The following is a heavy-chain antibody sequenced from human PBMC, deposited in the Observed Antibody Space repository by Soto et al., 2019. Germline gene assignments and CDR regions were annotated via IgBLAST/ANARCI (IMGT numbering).Heavy chain of an antibody. CDR2: IFYSGST. CDR1: GGSISSSSYY. Sequence: SETLALTCTGSGGSISSSSYYWGWLRQPAGKGLEWIGSIFYSGSTHYTPSLKSRVTISVDTSKNQFSLKLNSVTAADTAVYYCSRDRAAVAGTLDYWGQGTLVTVSS. V-gene: IGHV4-39*02. J-gene: IGHJ4*02. D-gene: IGHD6-19*01. CDR3: SRDRAAVAGTLDY.